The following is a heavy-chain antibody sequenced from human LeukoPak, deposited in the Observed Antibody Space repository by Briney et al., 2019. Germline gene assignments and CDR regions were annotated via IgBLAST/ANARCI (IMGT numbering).Heavy chain of an antibody. Sequence: SETLSLTCIVSGGSIRNYYWSWIRQPAGKGLEWIGRIHTSGSTNYSPSLKSRLTMSVDMSKNQFSLKLSSVTSADTAVYYCARDQGSGWYDYWGQGTLVTVSS. CDR3: ARDQGSGWYDY. J-gene: IGHJ4*02. D-gene: IGHD6-19*01. V-gene: IGHV4-4*07. CDR1: GGSIRNYY. CDR2: IHTSGST.